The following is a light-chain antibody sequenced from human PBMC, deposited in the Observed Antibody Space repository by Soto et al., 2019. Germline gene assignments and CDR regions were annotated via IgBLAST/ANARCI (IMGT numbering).Light chain of an antibody. V-gene: IGKV2-28*01. CDR2: SGS. CDR3: MQALQTPYT. CDR1: QSLVYSNGYNY. J-gene: IGKJ2*01. Sequence: DVVMTQSPLSLPVTPGEPASISCRSSQSLVYSNGYNYLDWYLQKPGQSPQLLIYSGSSRASGVPDRFSGSGSGTDFTLKISRVEADDVGVYYCMQALQTPYTFGQGTKLEIK.